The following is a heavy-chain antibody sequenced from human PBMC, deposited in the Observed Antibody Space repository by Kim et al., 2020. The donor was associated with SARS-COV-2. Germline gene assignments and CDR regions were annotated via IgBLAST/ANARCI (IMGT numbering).Heavy chain of an antibody. V-gene: IGHV4-59*08. J-gene: IGHJ4*02. D-gene: IGHD3-10*01. CDR2: LFDSGGT. CDR1: GASINDYY. Sequence: SETLSLTCTVSGASINDYYWSWIRQPPGKGLEWIGYLFDSGGTNYNPSLKSRVTMSVDTSMHLFSLMLRSVTAANTAVYYCARHGPAKSMSRVRRVLRADFDSWGQGILVTVSS. CDR3: ARHGPAKSMSRVRRVLRADFDS.